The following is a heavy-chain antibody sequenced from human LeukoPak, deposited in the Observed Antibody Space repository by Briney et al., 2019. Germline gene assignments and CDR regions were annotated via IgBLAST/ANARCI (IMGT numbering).Heavy chain of an antibody. D-gene: IGHD2/OR15-2a*01. Sequence: GGSLRLSCAVSGFTFSSYWMSWVRQAPGKGLEWVANIKQDGGEINYVDSVKGRFTISRDNAKNSLYLQMNSLRAEDTAVYYCVRRFLDYWGQGILVTVSS. CDR3: VRRFLDY. CDR1: GFTFSSYW. V-gene: IGHV3-7*03. J-gene: IGHJ4*02. CDR2: IKQDGGEI.